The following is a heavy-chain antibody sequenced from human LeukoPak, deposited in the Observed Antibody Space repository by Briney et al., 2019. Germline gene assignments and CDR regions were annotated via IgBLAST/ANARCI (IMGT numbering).Heavy chain of an antibody. CDR1: GFTFSSYA. D-gene: IGHD2-2*01. J-gene: IGHJ1*01. CDR2: ISGSGGST. Sequence: GGSLRLSCAASGFTFSSYAMSWVRQAPGKGLEWVSAISGSGGSTYYAGSVKGRFTISRDNSKNTLYLQMNSLRAEDTAVYYCAKQRVWDIVVVPAATQRGRPGYFQHWGQGTLVTVSS. V-gene: IGHV3-23*01. CDR3: AKQRVWDIVVVPAATQRGRPGYFQH.